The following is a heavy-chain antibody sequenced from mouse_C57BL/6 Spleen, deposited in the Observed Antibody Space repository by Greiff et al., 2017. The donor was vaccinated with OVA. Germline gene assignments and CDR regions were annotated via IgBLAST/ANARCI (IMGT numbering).Heavy chain of an antibody. CDR2: IYPGDGDT. CDR3: AREAYGYDGWFAY. J-gene: IGHJ3*01. V-gene: IGHV1-82*01. Sequence: QVQLQQSGPELVKPGASVKISCKASGYAFSSSWMNWVKQRPGKGLEWIGRIYPGDGDTNYNGKFKGKATLTADKSSSTAYMQLSSLTSEDSAVYFCAREAYGYDGWFAYWGQGTLVTVSA. D-gene: IGHD2-2*01. CDR1: GYAFSSSW.